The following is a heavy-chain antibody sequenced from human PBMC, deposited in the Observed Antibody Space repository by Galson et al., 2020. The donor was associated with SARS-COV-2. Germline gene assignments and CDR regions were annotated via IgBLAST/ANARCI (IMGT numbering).Heavy chain of an antibody. CDR2: IWYDGSNK. D-gene: IGHD4-17*01. J-gene: IGHJ4*02. CDR1: GFTFSSYG. V-gene: IGHV3-33*01. Sequence: GGSLRLSCAASGFTFSSYGMHWVRQAPGKGLEWVAVIWYDGSNKYYADSVKGRFTISRDNSKNTLYLQMNSLRAEDTAVYYCARDLAHGDPFGYWGQGTLVTVSS. CDR3: ARDLAHGDPFGY.